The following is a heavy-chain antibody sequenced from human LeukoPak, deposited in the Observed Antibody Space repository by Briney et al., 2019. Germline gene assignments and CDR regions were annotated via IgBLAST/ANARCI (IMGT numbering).Heavy chain of an antibody. D-gene: IGHD4-17*01. J-gene: IGHJ3*02. CDR3: ARDAPYGDYVTFDI. V-gene: IGHV4-59*01. Sequence: SETLSPTCTVSGGSISSYYWSWIRQPPGKGLEWIGYIYYSGSTNYNPSLKSRVTISVDTSKNQFSLKLSSVTAADTAVYYCARDAPYGDYVTFDIWGQGTMVTVSS. CDR1: GGSISSYY. CDR2: IYYSGST.